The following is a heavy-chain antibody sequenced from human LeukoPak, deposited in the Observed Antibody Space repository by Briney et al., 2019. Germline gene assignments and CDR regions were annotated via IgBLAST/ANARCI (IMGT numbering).Heavy chain of an antibody. Sequence: KSSDTLSLTCTVSGGSITGWSYYWAWIPQPPGTGLEWIVSIYYSGSTHYNSSLKSRVTISVDTSKNLFPLRLNSVTAADTAIYYCARNSSTIVSRIRTASGFDSWGQGTRVSVSS. D-gene: IGHD5/OR15-5a*01. CDR1: GGSITGWSYY. J-gene: IGHJ4*02. CDR2: IYYSGST. CDR3: ARNSSTIVSRIRTASGFDS. V-gene: IGHV4-39*01.